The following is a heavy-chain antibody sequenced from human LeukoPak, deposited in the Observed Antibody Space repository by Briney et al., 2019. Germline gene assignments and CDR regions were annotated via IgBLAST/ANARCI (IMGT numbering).Heavy chain of an antibody. J-gene: IGHJ4*02. D-gene: IGHD1-1*01. Sequence: SSETLSLTCSVSGGSISSSSYYWGWIRQPPGKGLEWIGSIYYSGSTYYNPSLKSRVTISVDTSKNQFSLKLNSVTAADTAVYYCARQSKATGTTFDYWGQGTLVTVSS. CDR2: IYYSGST. CDR3: ARQSKATGTTFDY. V-gene: IGHV4-39*01. CDR1: GGSISSSSYY.